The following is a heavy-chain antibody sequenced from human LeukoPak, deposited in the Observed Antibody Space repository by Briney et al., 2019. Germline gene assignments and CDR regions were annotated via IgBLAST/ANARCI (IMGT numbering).Heavy chain of an antibody. CDR1: GGSISGYY. CDR3: AREHNDILTGLYIDAFYI. D-gene: IGHD3-9*01. J-gene: IGHJ3*02. Sequence: SETLSLTCTVSGGSISGYYWSWIRQPPGKGLEWIGYIYYSGSTTYNPSLMSRVTISVDTSKNQFSLKPSSVTAADTAVYYCAREHNDILTGLYIDAFYICGAGTRVTVSS. V-gene: IGHV4-59*01. CDR2: IYYSGST.